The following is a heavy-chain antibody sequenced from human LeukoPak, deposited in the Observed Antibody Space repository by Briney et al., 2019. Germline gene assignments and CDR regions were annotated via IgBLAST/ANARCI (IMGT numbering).Heavy chain of an antibody. J-gene: IGHJ3*02. CDR2: ISLDGSER. Sequence: GGSLRLSCAASGFTFSSYWMNWVRQAPGRGLEWVASISLDGSERYYVGSVKGRFTISRDNAKKSLYLRMNSLRAEDTAVYYCARDTELSSSLAFDIWGQGTLVTVSS. CDR3: ARDTELSSSLAFDI. V-gene: IGHV3-7*01. CDR1: GFTFSSYW. D-gene: IGHD6-13*01.